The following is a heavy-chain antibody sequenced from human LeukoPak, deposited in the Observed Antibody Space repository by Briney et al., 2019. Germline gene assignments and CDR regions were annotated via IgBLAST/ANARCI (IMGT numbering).Heavy chain of an antibody. CDR1: GGSFSGYY. J-gene: IGHJ6*03. D-gene: IGHD4-11*01. Sequence: SETLSLTCAVYGGSFSGYYWSWIRQPPGKGLEWIGEINHSGSTNYNPSLKSRVTMSVDTSKNQFSLKLSSVTAADTAVYYCARDLEGKMTTGNYYYYYYMDVWGKGTTVTVSS. CDR2: INHSGST. V-gene: IGHV4-34*01. CDR3: ARDLEGKMTTGNYYYYYYMDV.